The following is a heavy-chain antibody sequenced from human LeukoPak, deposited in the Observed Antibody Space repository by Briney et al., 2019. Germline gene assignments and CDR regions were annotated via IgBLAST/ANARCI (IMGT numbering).Heavy chain of an antibody. V-gene: IGHV3-23*01. Sequence: PGGSLRLSCAASGFTFSSYAMSWVRQAPGKGLEWVSAISGSGGSTYYADSVKGRFTISRDNSKNTLYLQMNSLRAKDTAVYYCASYCSSTSCYQGLFDIWGQGTMVTVSS. D-gene: IGHD2-2*01. CDR3: ASYCSSTSCYQGLFDI. CDR2: ISGSGGST. J-gene: IGHJ3*02. CDR1: GFTFSSYA.